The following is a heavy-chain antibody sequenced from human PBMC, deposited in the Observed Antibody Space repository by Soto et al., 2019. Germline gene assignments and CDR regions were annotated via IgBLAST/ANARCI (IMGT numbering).Heavy chain of an antibody. CDR1: GGTFSSYA. J-gene: IGHJ1*01. CDR2: IIPIFGTA. Sequence: QVQLVQSGADVKKPGSSVKVSCKASGGTFSSYAISWVRQAPGQGLEWMGGIIPIFGTANYAQKFQGRVTITAYKSTSTAYMELSSLRSEDTAVYYCARESLGYDSRGYAIPTAEYFQHWGQGTLVTVSS. V-gene: IGHV1-69*06. D-gene: IGHD3-22*01. CDR3: ARESLGYDSRGYAIPTAEYFQH.